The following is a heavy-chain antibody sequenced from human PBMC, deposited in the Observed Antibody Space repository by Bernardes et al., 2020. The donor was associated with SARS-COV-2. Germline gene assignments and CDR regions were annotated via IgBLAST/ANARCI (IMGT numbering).Heavy chain of an antibody. J-gene: IGHJ4*02. CDR1: GDSVSSNSAA. CDR3: ARDLTLPYYDFWSGNPAFDY. CDR2: TYYRSKWYN. D-gene: IGHD3-3*01. V-gene: IGHV6-1*01. Sequence: SQTLSLTCAISGDSVSSNSAAWNWIRQSPSRGLEWLGRTYYRSKWYNDYAVSVKSRITINPDTSKNQFSLQLNSVTPEDTAVYYCARDLTLPYYDFWSGNPAFDYWGQGTLVTVSS.